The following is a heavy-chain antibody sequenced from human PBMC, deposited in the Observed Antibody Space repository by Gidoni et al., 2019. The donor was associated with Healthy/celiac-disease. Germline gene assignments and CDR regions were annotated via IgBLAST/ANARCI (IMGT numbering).Heavy chain of an antibody. Sequence: EVQLVESGGGLVQPGGSLRLSCAASGFTFSSYEMHWVRQATGKGLEWVSAIVTAGDTYYPGSVKGRFTISRENAKNSLYLQMNSLRAGDTAVYYCARESGYYDSSGYYHRGAFDIWGQGTMVTVSS. CDR3: ARESGYYDSSGYYHRGAFDI. CDR2: IVTAGDT. J-gene: IGHJ3*02. V-gene: IGHV3-13*01. D-gene: IGHD3-22*01. CDR1: GFTFSSYE.